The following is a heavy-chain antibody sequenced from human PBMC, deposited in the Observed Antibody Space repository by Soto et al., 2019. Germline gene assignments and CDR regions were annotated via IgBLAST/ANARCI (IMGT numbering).Heavy chain of an antibody. Sequence: QVQLQESGPGLVKPSETLSLTCTVSGGSISSYYWSWIRQPPGKGLEWIGYIYYSGSTNYNPSLKSRVTISVDTSKNQFSLKLSSVTAADTAVYYCARVLPYSSLRDGDTHAFDIWGQGTMVTVSS. J-gene: IGHJ3*02. D-gene: IGHD5-12*01. CDR3: ARVLPYSSLRDGDTHAFDI. V-gene: IGHV4-59*01. CDR2: IYYSGST. CDR1: GGSISSYY.